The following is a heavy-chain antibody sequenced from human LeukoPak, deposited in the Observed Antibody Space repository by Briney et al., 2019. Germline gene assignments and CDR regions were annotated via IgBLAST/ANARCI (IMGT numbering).Heavy chain of an antibody. CDR2: ISGSGGST. CDR3: AKGWSTDSWYFDC. CDR1: GVTVGTNS. J-gene: IGHJ4*02. Sequence: GGSPRLSCAASGVTVGTNSMSWVRQAAGKGLEWVSAISGSGGSTSYADSVKGRFTISRDNSKNTLYLQMNSLRAEDMAVYHCAKGWSTDSWYFDCWSQGTRVTVSS. V-gene: IGHV3-23*01. D-gene: IGHD1-26*01.